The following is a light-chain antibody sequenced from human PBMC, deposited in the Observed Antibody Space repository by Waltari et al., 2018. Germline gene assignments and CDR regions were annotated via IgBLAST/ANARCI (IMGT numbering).Light chain of an antibody. Sequence: EIVLTQSLDPLSLSAEERATLSCRASQSVSSSYLAWYQQKPGQAPRLLIYGASSRATGIPDRFSGSGSGTDFTLTISRLEPEDFAVYYCQQYGSSPRTFGQGTKLEIK. CDR2: GAS. CDR3: QQYGSSPRT. J-gene: IGKJ2*01. CDR1: QSVSSSY. V-gene: IGKV3-20*01.